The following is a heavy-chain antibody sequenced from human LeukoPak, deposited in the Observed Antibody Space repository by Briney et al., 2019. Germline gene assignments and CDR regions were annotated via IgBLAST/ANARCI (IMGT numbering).Heavy chain of an antibody. CDR3: VGGSLGY. J-gene: IGHJ4*02. Sequence: ASVKVSCKTLGYTFITSSIYWVRQAPGQRLEWLGWIIVASGNTRYSENLQGRVTLTRDTSANTAYMELHNLKFEDTAVYYCVGGSLGYWGQGTLVTVSP. CDR1: GYTFITSS. V-gene: IGHV1-3*01. CDR2: IIVASGNT.